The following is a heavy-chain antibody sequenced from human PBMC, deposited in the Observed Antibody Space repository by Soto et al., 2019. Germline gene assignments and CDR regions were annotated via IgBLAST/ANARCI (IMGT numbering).Heavy chain of an antibody. CDR1: GGSFSGYY. J-gene: IGHJ2*01. CDR2: INDRGSI. D-gene: IGHD3-9*01. Sequence: QVQLQQWGAGPLRPLETLSLTCGVSGGSFSGYYWAWIRQSPGKGLEWIGEINDRGSINYTPSLKSRVRISVDTSKNHYSLNLRSVTAEDTAVYYCARESHDILTGPPWVWYFDLWGRGTLVTVSS. V-gene: IGHV4-34*01. CDR3: ARESHDILTGPPWVWYFDL.